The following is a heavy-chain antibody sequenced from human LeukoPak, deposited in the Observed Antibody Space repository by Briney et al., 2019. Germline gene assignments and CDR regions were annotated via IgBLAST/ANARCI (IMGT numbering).Heavy chain of an antibody. CDR3: ARDTYYYDSSGYGYYYYGMDV. CDR2: IYYSGST. J-gene: IGHJ6*02. Sequence: NPSETLSLTCTVSGDSISSYYWSWLRQPRGKGLEWVGYIYYSGSTNYNPSLKSRVTISVDTSKNQFSLKLSSVTAADTAVYYCARDTYYYDSSGYGYYYYGMDVWGQGTTVTVSS. V-gene: IGHV4-59*01. CDR1: GDSISSYY. D-gene: IGHD3-22*01.